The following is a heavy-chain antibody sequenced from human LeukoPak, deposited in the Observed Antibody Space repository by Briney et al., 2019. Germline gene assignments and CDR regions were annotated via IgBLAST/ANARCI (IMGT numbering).Heavy chain of an antibody. CDR2: ISGSGGST. Sequence: PGGSLRLSCAASGFTFSSYAMSWVREAPGKGLEWGSAISGSGGSTYYADSVRVGFTISRDNSKNTLYLQMNSLRAEDTAVYYCAKDRGAVAGFFDYWGQGTLVTVSS. CDR1: GFTFSSYA. D-gene: IGHD6-19*01. CDR3: AKDRGAVAGFFDY. J-gene: IGHJ4*02. V-gene: IGHV3-23*01.